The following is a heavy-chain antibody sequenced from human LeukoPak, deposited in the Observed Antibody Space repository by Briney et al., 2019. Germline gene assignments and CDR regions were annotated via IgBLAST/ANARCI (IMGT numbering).Heavy chain of an antibody. Sequence: SETLSLTCAVYGASFSGYYWSWIRQPPGKWLEWIGEINHGGSTNYNPSLKSRVTISVDTPKNQFSLKLSSVTAAATAVYYCAIVVVVDATRSWFDPWGQGTLVTVSS. CDR3: AIVVVVDATRSWFDP. V-gene: IGHV4-34*01. CDR2: INHGGST. CDR1: GASFSGYY. D-gene: IGHD2-15*01. J-gene: IGHJ5*02.